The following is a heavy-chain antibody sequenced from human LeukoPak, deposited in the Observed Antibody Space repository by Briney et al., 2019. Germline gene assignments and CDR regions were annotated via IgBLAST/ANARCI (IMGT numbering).Heavy chain of an antibody. J-gene: IGHJ4*02. CDR3: ARVVVRGVIGYNFDS. V-gene: IGHV4-30-4*08. D-gene: IGHD3-10*01. Sequence: SQTLSLTCTVSGGSISSGDYYWSWIRQPPGKGLEWIGYIYYSGSTNYNPSLKSRVTISVDTSKNQVSLKLSSVTAADTAVYYCARVVVRGVIGYNFDSWGQGTLVTVSS. CDR2: IYYSGST. CDR1: GGSISSGDYY.